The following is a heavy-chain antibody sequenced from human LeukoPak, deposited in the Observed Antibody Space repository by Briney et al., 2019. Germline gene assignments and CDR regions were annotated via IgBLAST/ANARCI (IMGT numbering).Heavy chain of an antibody. D-gene: IGHD6-19*01. V-gene: IGHV4-38-2*01. CDR3: ARGVAVAGRFDY. Sequence: SETLSLTCAVSGDSMSSGGYYWSWIRQPPGKGLEWIGSIYHSGSTYYNPSLKSRVTISVDTSKNQFSLKLTSVTAADTAVYYCARGVAVAGRFDYWGQGTLVTVSS. CDR1: GDSMSSGGYY. CDR2: IYHSGST. J-gene: IGHJ4*02.